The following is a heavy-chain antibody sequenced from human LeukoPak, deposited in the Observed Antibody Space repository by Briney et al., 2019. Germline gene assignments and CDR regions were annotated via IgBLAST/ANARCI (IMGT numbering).Heavy chain of an antibody. CDR1: GFTFSSYA. CDR3: AREGPSGITIFGVVIRGSFDY. CDR2: ISYDGSNK. J-gene: IGHJ4*02. D-gene: IGHD3-3*01. Sequence: GGSLRLSCAASGFTFSSYAMHWVRQAPGKGLEWVAVISYDGSNKYYADSVKGRFTISRDNSKNTLYLQMNSLRAEDTAVYYCAREGPSGITIFGVVIRGSFDYWGQGTLVIVSS. V-gene: IGHV3-30-3*01.